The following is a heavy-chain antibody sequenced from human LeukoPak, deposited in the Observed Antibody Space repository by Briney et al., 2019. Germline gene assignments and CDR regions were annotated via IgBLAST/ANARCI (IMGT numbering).Heavy chain of an antibody. J-gene: IGHJ4*02. D-gene: IGHD6-19*01. CDR3: ATKFQRWLGFDY. CDR1: GGTFSSYA. Sequence: ASVKVSCKASGGTFSSYAISWVRQAPGQGLEWMGGIIPIFGTANYAQKFQGRVTITADESTSTAYMELSSLRSEDTAVYYCATKFQRWLGFDYWGQGTLVIVSS. CDR2: IIPIFGTA. V-gene: IGHV1-69*13.